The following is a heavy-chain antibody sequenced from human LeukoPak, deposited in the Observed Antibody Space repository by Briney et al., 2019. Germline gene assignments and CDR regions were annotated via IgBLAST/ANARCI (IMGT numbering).Heavy chain of an antibody. CDR3: AKVTTVTTRDY. D-gene: IGHD4-17*01. CDR1: GFTFSSYS. V-gene: IGHV3-23*01. CDR2: ISGSGGST. J-gene: IGHJ4*02. Sequence: GGSLRLSCAASGFTFSSYSMNWVRQAPGKGLEWVSAISGSGGSTYYADSVKGRFTISRDNSKNTLYLQMNSLRAEDTAVYYCAKVTTVTTRDYWGQGTLVTVSS.